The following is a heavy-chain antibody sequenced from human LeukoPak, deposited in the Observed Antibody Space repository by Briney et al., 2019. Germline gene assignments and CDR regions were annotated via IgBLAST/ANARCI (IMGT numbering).Heavy chain of an antibody. V-gene: IGHV1-24*01. CDR3: ARGVHMAGATGPGPYYYYYMDV. D-gene: IGHD1-26*01. CDR2: FDPEDGET. CDR1: GYTLTELS. Sequence: ASVKVSCKVSGYTLTELSMHWVRQAPGKGLEWMGGFDPEDGETIYAQKFQGRVTMTEDTSTDTAYMELSSLRSEDTAVYYCARGVHMAGATGPGPYYYYYMDVWGKGTTVTVSS. J-gene: IGHJ6*03.